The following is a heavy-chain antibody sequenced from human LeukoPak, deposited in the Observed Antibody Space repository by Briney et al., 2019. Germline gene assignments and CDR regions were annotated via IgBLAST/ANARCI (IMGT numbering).Heavy chain of an antibody. CDR2: FDPEDGET. D-gene: IGHD5-18*01. V-gene: IGHV1-24*01. J-gene: IGHJ4*02. CDR1: GYTLTELS. CDR3: ATVSGYSYGPFDY. Sequence: ASVKVSCKVSGYTLTELSMHWVRQAPGKGPEWMGGFDPEDGETIYAQKFQGRVTMTEDTSTDTAYMELSSLRSEDTAVYYCATVSGYSYGPFDYWGQGTLVTVSS.